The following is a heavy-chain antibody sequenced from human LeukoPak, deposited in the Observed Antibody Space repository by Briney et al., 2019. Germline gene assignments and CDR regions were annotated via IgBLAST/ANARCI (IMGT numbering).Heavy chain of an antibody. D-gene: IGHD6-19*01. Sequence: GGSLRLSCAASGFTFSNYWMSWVRQAPGKGLEWVAVISYDGGNKYYADSVKGRFTISRDNSKNTLYLQMNSLRAEDTAVYYCAKGEVSYSSGWYGNFDYWGQGTLVTVSS. CDR2: ISYDGGNK. J-gene: IGHJ4*02. CDR1: GFTFSNYW. V-gene: IGHV3-30*18. CDR3: AKGEVSYSSGWYGNFDY.